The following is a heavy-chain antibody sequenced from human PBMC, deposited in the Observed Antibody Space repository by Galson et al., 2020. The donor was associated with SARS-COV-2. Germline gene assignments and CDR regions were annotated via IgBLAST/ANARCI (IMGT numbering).Heavy chain of an antibody. J-gene: IGHJ4*02. CDR1: GFTFSRYW. D-gene: IGHD6-19*01. Sequence: GESLKISCAASGFTFSRYWMHWVRQAPGKGLVWVSRIKSDGSGTSYADSVKGRFTISRDNAKNTLYLQMNSLRVEDTAVYYCARGSPDIAVAGATSSQADYWGQGTLVTVSS. V-gene: IGHV3-74*01. CDR2: IKSDGSGT. CDR3: ARGSPDIAVAGATSSQADY.